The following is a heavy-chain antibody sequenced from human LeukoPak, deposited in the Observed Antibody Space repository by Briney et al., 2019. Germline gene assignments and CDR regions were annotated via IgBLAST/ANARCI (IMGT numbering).Heavy chain of an antibody. CDR2: IGGYNGDT. J-gene: IGHJ4*02. CDR1: GYTFNSYS. CDR3: ARDISGGEDY. V-gene: IGHV1-18*01. D-gene: IGHD3-16*01. Sequence: ASVKVSCKASGYTFNSYSLTWFRQAPAQGLEWMGWIGGYNGDTLYPQKFQGRVTVTTDTSSSTAYMELRSLRSDDTAVYYCARDISGGEDYWGQGTLVTVSS.